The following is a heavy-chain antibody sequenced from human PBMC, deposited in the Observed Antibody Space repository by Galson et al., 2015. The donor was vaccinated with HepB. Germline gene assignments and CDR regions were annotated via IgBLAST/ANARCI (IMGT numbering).Heavy chain of an antibody. Sequence: SVKVSCKASGGTFSSYAISWVRQAPGQGLEWMGGIIPIFGTANYAQKFQGRVTITADKSTSTAYMELSSLRSEDTAVYYCARTHSSGWPHFDYWGQGTLVTVSS. CDR1: GGTFSSYA. D-gene: IGHD6-19*01. CDR3: ARTHSSGWPHFDY. J-gene: IGHJ4*02. CDR2: IIPIFGTA. V-gene: IGHV1-69*06.